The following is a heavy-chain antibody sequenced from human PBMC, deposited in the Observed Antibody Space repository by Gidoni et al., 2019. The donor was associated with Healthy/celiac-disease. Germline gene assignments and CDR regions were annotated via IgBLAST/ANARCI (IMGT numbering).Heavy chain of an antibody. CDR3: ARDSPLSGSYGY. V-gene: IGHV4-31*03. D-gene: IGHD3-10*01. CDR2: SYYSGST. J-gene: IGHJ4*02. Sequence: QVQLQESGPGLVKPSQTLSLTCTVSGRSISSGGYYWSWIRQHPGKGLEWIGYSYYSGSTYYNPSLKSRVTISVDTSKNQFSLKLSSVTAADTAVYYCARDSPLSGSYGYWGQGTLVTVSS. CDR1: GRSISSGGYY.